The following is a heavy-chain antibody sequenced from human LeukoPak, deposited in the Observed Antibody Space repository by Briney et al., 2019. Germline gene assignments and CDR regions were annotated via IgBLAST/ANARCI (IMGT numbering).Heavy chain of an antibody. V-gene: IGHV1-69*04. CDR3: ASGTGYSSSWTASLDY. CDR1: GGTFSSYA. D-gene: IGHD6-13*01. Sequence: GASVKVSCKASGGTFSSYAISWVRQAPGQGLEWMGRIIPILGIANYVQKFQGRVTITADKSTSTAYMELSSLRSEDTAVYYCASGTGYSSSWTASLDYWGQGTLVTVSS. CDR2: IIPILGIA. J-gene: IGHJ4*02.